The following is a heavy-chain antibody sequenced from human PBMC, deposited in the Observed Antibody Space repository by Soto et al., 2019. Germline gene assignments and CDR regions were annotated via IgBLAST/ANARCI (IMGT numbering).Heavy chain of an antibody. J-gene: IGHJ4*02. V-gene: IGHV4-31*03. D-gene: IGHD4-17*01. CDR1: GGSISSGGYY. CDR3: ARKATVTTCFDY. Sequence: QVQLQESGPGLVKPSQTLSLTCTVSGGSISSGGYYWSWIRQHPGKGLEWIGYIYYSGSTYYNPSPKSRVTISVDPAKNQFALKLSSVTAADTAVYYCARKATVTTCFDYWGQGTLVTVSS. CDR2: IYYSGST.